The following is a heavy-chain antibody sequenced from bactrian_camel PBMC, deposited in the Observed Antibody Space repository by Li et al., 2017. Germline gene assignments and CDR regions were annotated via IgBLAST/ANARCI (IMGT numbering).Heavy chain of an antibody. CDR1: GDTIGRYC. CDR3: AADEGCTPYGFGY. V-gene: IGHV3S55*01. Sequence: QVQLVESGGGSVGVGGSLTLSCVASGDTIGRYCLGWFRQIPDREREGVAAIDSVGATSYADSVKGRFTISKDNAKNTLYLQMNSLKPEDTAMYYCAADEGCTPYGFGYWGQGTQVTVS. J-gene: IGHJ6*01. D-gene: IGHD3*01. CDR2: IDSVGAT.